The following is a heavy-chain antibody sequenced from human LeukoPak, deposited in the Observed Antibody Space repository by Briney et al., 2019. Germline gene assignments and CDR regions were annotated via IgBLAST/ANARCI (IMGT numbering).Heavy chain of an antibody. CDR3: ARAVEPTVPTGAFDI. CDR1: GGTFSSYA. J-gene: IGHJ3*02. Sequence: SVGVSCRGSGGTFSSYAISWVRQAPGQGLEWMGRIIPIFGIANYAQKFQGRVTITADKSTSTAYMELSSLRSEDTAVYYCARAVEPTVPTGAFDIWGQGTMVTVSS. D-gene: IGHD4-17*01. CDR2: IIPIFGIA. V-gene: IGHV1-69*04.